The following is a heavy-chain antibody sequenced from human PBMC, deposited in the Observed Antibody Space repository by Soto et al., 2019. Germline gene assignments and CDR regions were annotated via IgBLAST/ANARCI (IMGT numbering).Heavy chain of an antibody. CDR3: ATDCSGGSCYSTEYFQH. V-gene: IGHV1-24*01. Sequence: ASVKVSCKVSGYTLTELSMHWVRQAPGKGLEWMGGFDPEDGETIYAQKFQGRVTMTEDTSTDTAYMELSSLRSEDTAVYYCATDCSGGSCYSTEYFQHWGQGTLVTVSS. D-gene: IGHD2-15*01. J-gene: IGHJ1*01. CDR2: FDPEDGET. CDR1: GYTLTELS.